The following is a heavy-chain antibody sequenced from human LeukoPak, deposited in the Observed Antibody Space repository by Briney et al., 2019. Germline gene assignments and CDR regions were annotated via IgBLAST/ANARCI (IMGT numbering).Heavy chain of an antibody. V-gene: IGHV3-13*01. CDR2: IGTVGDT. Sequence: GGSLRLSCAASGFTFSNSDMHWVRQAAGKGLEWVSAIGTVGDTYYPASVKGRFTISRENAKNSLYLQMNSLRAGDTAVYYCAREMGDKYSSSWALDLWGRGTLVTVSS. J-gene: IGHJ2*01. CDR3: AREMGDKYSSSWALDL. D-gene: IGHD6-13*01. CDR1: GFTFSNSD.